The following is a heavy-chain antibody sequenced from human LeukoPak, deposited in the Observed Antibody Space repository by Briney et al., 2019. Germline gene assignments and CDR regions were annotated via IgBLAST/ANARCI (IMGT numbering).Heavy chain of an antibody. CDR1: GGSFSGYY. V-gene: IGHV4-34*01. D-gene: IGHD3-16*02. CDR2: INHSGST. CDR3: ARGRTYDYVWGSYRYEYFDY. J-gene: IGHJ4*02. Sequence: SETLSLTCAVYGGSFSGYYWSWIRQPPGKGLEWIGEINHSGSTNYNPSLKSRVTISVDTSKNQFSLKLSSMTAADTAVYYCARGRTYDYVWGSYRYEYFDYWGQGTLVTVSS.